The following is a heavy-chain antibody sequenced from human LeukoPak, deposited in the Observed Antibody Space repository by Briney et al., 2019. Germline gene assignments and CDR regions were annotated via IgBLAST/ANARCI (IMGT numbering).Heavy chain of an antibody. V-gene: IGHV4-59*01. J-gene: IGHJ4*02. CDR3: ARADYDFWSGYYTVRSFDY. Sequence: PSETLPLTCTVSGGSISSYYWSWIRQPPGKGLEWIGYIYYSGSTNYNPSLKSRVTISVDTSKNQFSLKLSSVTAADTAVYYCARADYDFWSGYYTVRSFDYWGQGTLVTVSS. CDR1: GGSISSYY. D-gene: IGHD3-3*01. CDR2: IYYSGST.